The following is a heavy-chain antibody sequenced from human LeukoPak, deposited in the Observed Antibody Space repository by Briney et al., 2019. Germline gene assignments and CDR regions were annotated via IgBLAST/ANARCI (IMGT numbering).Heavy chain of an antibody. J-gene: IGHJ3*02. D-gene: IGHD3-22*01. CDR3: AREGGFHYDSSGDAFDI. V-gene: IGHV3-21*01. CDR1: GFSFSSYS. Sequence: GGSLRLSCAASGFSFSSYSMNWVRQAPGKGLEWVSSTSSSSSYIYYADSVKGRFTISRDNAKNSLYLQMNSLRAEDTAVYYCAREGGFHYDSSGDAFDIWGQGTMVTVSS. CDR2: TSSSSSYI.